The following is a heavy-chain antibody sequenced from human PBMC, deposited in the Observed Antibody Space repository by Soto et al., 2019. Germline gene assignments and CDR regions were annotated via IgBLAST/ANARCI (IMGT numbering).Heavy chain of an antibody. D-gene: IGHD1-26*01. V-gene: IGHV4-39*02. CDR2: IYYSGTT. Sequence: SETLSLTCTVSGGSISSSSYYWVWIRQPPXKGLEWIGSIYYSGTTYYNPSLKSRVTISVDTSKNQFSLKLRSVTAADTAVYYCARESPDYRGSVGCFDHCGQGPLVTVSS. CDR3: ARESPDYRGSVGCFDH. J-gene: IGHJ5*02. CDR1: GGSISSSSYY.